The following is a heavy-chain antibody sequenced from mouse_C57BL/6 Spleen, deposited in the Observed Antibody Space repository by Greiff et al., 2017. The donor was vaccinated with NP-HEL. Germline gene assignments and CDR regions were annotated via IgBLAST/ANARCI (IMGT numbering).Heavy chain of an antibody. J-gene: IGHJ3*01. CDR3: ATNYYGSSYGFAY. CDR1: GFTFSDYG. V-gene: IGHV5-17*01. D-gene: IGHD1-1*01. Sequence: EVKVVESGGGLVKPGGSLKLSCAASGFTFSDYGMHWVRQAPEKGLEWVAYISSGSSTIYYADTVKGRFTISRDNAKNTLFLQMTSLRSEDTAMYYCATNYYGSSYGFAYWGQGTLVTVSA. CDR2: ISSGSSTI.